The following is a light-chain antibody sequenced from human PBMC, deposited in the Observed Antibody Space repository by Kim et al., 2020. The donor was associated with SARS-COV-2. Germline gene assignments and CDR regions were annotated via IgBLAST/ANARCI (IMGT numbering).Light chain of an antibody. CDR2: GAS. CDR3: HQYNDWPPWDT. J-gene: IGKJ2*01. CDR1: QSVRNN. V-gene: IGKV3-15*01. Sequence: SPGERATLSCRSRQSVRNNMAWYQLKPGQAPRLLIYGASTRATGTPARFSASGSGTDFTLTVSSLQSEDFAVYYCHQYNDWPPWDTFGQGTKLEI.